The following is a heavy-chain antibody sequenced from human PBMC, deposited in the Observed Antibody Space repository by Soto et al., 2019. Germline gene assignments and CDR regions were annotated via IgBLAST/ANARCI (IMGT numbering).Heavy chain of an antibody. Sequence: QIQLMQSGGDVKTPGASLKVSCTTSRYTFTSHGIAWVRQAPGQGLEWMGWISTFNGKTDYAQKFRDRVTMTADTITSTVHMELRSLRSDDTGVYYCARLLTEGATFREDAFDLWGPGTKVTVSS. D-gene: IGHD3-9*01. CDR1: RYTFTSHG. V-gene: IGHV1-18*01. J-gene: IGHJ3*01. CDR2: ISTFNGKT. CDR3: ARLLTEGATFREDAFDL.